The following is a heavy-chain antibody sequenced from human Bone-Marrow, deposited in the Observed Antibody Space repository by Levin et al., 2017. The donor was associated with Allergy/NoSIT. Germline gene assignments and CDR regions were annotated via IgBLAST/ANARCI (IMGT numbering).Heavy chain of an antibody. CDR1: GFTFSNYY. D-gene: IGHD2/OR15-2a*01. V-gene: IGHV3-7*01. Sequence: GGSLRLSCEVSGFTFSNYYMSWVRQAPGRGLEWVAKIKTDGSVKTYADSVRGRFTISRDNSKTSLFLQMNSLRVEDTAKYYCAPEDYCRRDYWGQGTLVTVSS. CDR2: IKTDGSVK. J-gene: IGHJ4*02. CDR3: APEDYCRRDY.